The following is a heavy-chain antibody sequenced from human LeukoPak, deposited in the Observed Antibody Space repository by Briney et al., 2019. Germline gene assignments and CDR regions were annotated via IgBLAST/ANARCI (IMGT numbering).Heavy chain of an antibody. CDR1: GGSISSYY. Sequence: ASETLSLTCTVSGGSISSYYWSWIRQPAGKGLEWIGRIYTSGSTNYNPSLKSRVNMSVDTSKNQFSLKLSSVTAADTAVYYCARDASSGRRPDYWGQGTLVTVSS. CDR2: IYTSGST. V-gene: IGHV4-4*07. D-gene: IGHD6-19*01. CDR3: ARDASSGRRPDY. J-gene: IGHJ4*02.